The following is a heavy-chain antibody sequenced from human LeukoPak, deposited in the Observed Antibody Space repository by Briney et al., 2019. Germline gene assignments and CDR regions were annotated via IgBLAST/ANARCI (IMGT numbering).Heavy chain of an antibody. CDR2: ISNSGGST. CDR3: AKETSSSFDY. D-gene: IGHD6-6*01. V-gene: IGHV3-23*01. Sequence: PGWSLRLSCAASGFTFSSYAMNWVRQAPGRGLEWVSGISNSGGSTYYADSVKGRFTISRDNSKNTLYLQMNSLRAEDTAVYYCAKETSSSFDYWGQGTLVTVSS. J-gene: IGHJ4*02. CDR1: GFTFSSYA.